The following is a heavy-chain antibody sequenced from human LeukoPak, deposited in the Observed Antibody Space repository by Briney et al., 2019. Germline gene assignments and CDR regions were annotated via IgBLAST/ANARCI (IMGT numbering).Heavy chain of an antibody. CDR2: IYYSGST. CDR1: GVSISSHY. V-gene: IGHV4-59*11. D-gene: IGHD4-17*01. Sequence: SETLSLTCSVSGVSISSHYWSWIRQPPGKGLEWIGYIYYSGSTKYNPSLKSRVTISVDTSKNQFSLKLSSVTAADTAVYYCARGGTTVTPGLLWFDPWGQGTLVTVSS. CDR3: ARGGTTVTPGLLWFDP. J-gene: IGHJ5*02.